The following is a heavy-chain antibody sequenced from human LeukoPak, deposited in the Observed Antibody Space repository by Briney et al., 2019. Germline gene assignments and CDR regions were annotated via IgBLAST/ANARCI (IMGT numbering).Heavy chain of an antibody. CDR1: GFTFSSYA. V-gene: IGHV3-23*01. J-gene: IGHJ4*02. CDR2: ISGSGGST. D-gene: IGHD3-22*01. Sequence: GGSLRLSCAASGFTFSSYAMSWVRQAPGKGLEWVSAISGSGGSTYYADSVKGRSTISRDNSKNTPYLQMNSLRAEDTAVYYCATNPHYYDSSGPFHWGQGTLVTVSS. CDR3: ATNPHYYDSSGPFH.